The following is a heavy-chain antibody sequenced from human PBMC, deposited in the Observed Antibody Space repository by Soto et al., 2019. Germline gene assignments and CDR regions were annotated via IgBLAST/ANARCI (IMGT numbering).Heavy chain of an antibody. CDR1: GFTFSSYW. J-gene: IGHJ4*02. CDR2: IKTDGTAT. CDR3: AKPLSWGQCDY. D-gene: IGHD3-16*01. V-gene: IGHV3-74*03. Sequence: EVQLVESGGGLVQPGGSLRLSCAASGFTFSSYWMHWVRQDPGKGLVWVSSIKTDGTATQYADSVKGRFTVSRDNAKNTLYLQMNRLRAEDTAVYYCAKPLSWGQCDYWGQGTLVTVSS.